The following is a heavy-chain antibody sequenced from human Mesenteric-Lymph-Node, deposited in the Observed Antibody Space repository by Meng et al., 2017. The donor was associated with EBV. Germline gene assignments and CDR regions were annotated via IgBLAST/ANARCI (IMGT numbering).Heavy chain of an antibody. D-gene: IGHD2-21*01. CDR1: GGSFSGYY. V-gene: IGHV4-34*01. Sequence: QEKLQQWGAGLLKPSETLSLTCDVYGGSFSGYYWSWIRQPPGKGLEWIGEINHSGSTNYNPSLTSRVTISVDTSKNHFSLKLTSVTAADTAVYYCARAFCGGDCSHFDYWGQGTLVTVSS. J-gene: IGHJ4*02. CDR3: ARAFCGGDCSHFDY. CDR2: INHSGST.